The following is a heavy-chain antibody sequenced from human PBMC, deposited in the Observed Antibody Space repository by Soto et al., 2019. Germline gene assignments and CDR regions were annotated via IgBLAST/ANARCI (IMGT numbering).Heavy chain of an antibody. CDR2: ISSRSGTI. V-gene: IGHV3-11*01. Sequence: PGGSLRLSCAASGFIFSDYYMTWIRQPPGQGLEWVSYISSRSGTIFYADSVKGRFTLSRDNSKNSMYLQMNSLRAEDTAVYYCAREVDRALVGSPHYFDYWGQGTLVTVSS. CDR1: GFIFSDYY. CDR3: AREVDRALVGSPHYFDY. D-gene: IGHD5-18*01. J-gene: IGHJ4*01.